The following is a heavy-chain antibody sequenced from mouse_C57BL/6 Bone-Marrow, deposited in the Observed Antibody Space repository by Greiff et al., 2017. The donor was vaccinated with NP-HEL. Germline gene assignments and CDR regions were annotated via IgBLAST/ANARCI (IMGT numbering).Heavy chain of an antibody. CDR3: SSSLYFDY. V-gene: IGHV1-81*01. CDR1: GYTFTSYG. J-gene: IGHJ2*01. D-gene: IGHD6-1*01. CDR2: IYPRSGNT. Sequence: VKLQESGAELARPGASVKLSCKASGYTFTSYGISWVKQRTGQGLEWIGEIYPRSGNTYYNEKFKGKATLTADKSSSTAYMELRSLTSEDSAVYFCSSSLYFDYWGQGTTITVSS.